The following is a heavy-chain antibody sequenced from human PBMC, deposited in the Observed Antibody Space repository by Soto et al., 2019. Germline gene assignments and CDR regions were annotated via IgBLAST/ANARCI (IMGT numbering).Heavy chain of an antibody. CDR1: GGSISSGDYY. Sequence: QVQLQESGPGLVKPSQTLSLTCTVSGGSISSGDYYWSWIRQPPGKGLEWIGYIYYSGSTDYNPSLKSRVTIPVNTSETPFSLERSSVTAADTAVYYCARAGYYDSSCSPLDAFEIWGQGTMVTVSS. V-gene: IGHV4-30-4*01. D-gene: IGHD3-22*01. CDR2: IYYSGST. J-gene: IGHJ3*02. CDR3: ARAGYYDSSCSPLDAFEI.